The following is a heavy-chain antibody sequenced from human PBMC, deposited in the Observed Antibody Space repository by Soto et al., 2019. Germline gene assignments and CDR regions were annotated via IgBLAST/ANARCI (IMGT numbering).Heavy chain of an antibody. CDR3: AVLPAVMRFGSYFHGMDV. D-gene: IGHD2-2*01. V-gene: IGHV3-48*03. CDR2: ISKSGSTI. J-gene: IGHJ6*02. Sequence: EVQLVESGGGLVPPGGSLRLSCAASGFTFRSYEMNWVRQAPGQGLEWLSYISKSGSTIDYADSVKGRFTISRDNARNLLYLQMNSLRAEDTGVYYCAVLPAVMRFGSYFHGMDVWGQGTTVTVSS. CDR1: GFTFRSYE.